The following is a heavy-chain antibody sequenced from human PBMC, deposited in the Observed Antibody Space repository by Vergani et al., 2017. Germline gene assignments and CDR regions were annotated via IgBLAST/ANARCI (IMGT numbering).Heavy chain of an antibody. J-gene: IGHJ5*02. CDR1: GGSFSGYY. CDR2: INHSGST. CDR3: ARGGSGGYYSHNWFDP. V-gene: IGHV4-34*01. D-gene: IGHD3-22*01. Sequence: QVQLQQWGAGLLKPSETLSLTCAVYGGSFSGYYWSWIRQPPGKGLEWIGEINHSGSTNYNPSLKSRVTISVETSKNQFSLKLSSVTAADTAVYYCARGGSGGYYSHNWFDPWGQGTLVTVSS.